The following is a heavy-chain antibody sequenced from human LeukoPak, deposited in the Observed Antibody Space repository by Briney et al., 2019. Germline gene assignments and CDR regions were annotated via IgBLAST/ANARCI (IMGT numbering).Heavy chain of an antibody. J-gene: IGHJ4*02. CDR3: ARGAIAAAYFDY. Sequence: ASVKVSCKASGYTFTSYYMHWVRQAPGQGLEWMGVINPTGDSTSYAQKFQGRVTVTRDTSTSTVYVELSSLRSEDTAVYYCARGAIAAAYFDYWGQGTLVTVSS. V-gene: IGHV1-46*01. CDR2: INPTGDST. CDR1: GYTFTSYY. D-gene: IGHD6-13*01.